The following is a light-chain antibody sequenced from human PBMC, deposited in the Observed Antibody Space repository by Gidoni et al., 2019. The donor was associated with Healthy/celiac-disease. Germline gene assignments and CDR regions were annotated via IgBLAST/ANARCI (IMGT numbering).Light chain of an antibody. CDR2: GAS. J-gene: IGKJ1*01. V-gene: IGKV3-20*01. CDR3: QQYGSSPWT. CDR1: QSVSSSY. Sequence: ILLTQSPGTLSLSPGERATLSCRASQSVSSSYFAWYQQKPGQAPRLIIYGASSRASGIPDRFSGSGSGKDLTLTISSLEPEDFAVYYCQQYGSSPWTFXQXTKVEIK.